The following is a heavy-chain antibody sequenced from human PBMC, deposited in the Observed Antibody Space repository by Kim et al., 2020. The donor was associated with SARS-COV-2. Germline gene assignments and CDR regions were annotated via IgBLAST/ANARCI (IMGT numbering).Heavy chain of an antibody. Sequence: LKSRVTISVYTSKNHFSLKLSSVTAADTAVYYCARSLLWFGESSRVYFDYWGQGTLVTVSS. V-gene: IGHV4-31*02. D-gene: IGHD3-10*01. J-gene: IGHJ4*02. CDR3: ARSLLWFGESSRVYFDY.